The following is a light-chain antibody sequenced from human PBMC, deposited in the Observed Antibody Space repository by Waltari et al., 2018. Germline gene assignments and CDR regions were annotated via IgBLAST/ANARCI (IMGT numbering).Light chain of an antibody. V-gene: IGKV3-15*01. CDR2: AAS. CDR3: QQYNSWPFT. CDR1: QSVSNH. Sequence: EKVMTQSPATLSAPPGERATLSCRASQSVSNHLAWYQQRPGQAPRLLIYAASSRAAGVPARFSGSGSGTEFTLTIDSLQSEDFAVYFCQQYNSWPFTFGPGTQVDIK. J-gene: IGKJ3*01.